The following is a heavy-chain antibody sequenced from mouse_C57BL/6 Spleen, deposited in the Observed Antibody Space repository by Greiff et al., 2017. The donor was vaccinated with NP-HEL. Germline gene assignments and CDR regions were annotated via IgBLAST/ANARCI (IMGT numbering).Heavy chain of an antibody. CDR2: ISSGGSYT. J-gene: IGHJ2*01. D-gene: IGHD4-1*01. V-gene: IGHV5-6*01. Sequence: EVHLVESGGDLVKPGGSLKLSCAASGFTFSSYGMSWVRQTPDKRLEWVATISSGGSYTYYPDSVKGRFTISRDNAKNTLYLQMSSLKSEDTAMYYCARDGANWDYFDYWGQGTTLTVSS. CDR3: ARDGANWDYFDY. CDR1: GFTFSSYG.